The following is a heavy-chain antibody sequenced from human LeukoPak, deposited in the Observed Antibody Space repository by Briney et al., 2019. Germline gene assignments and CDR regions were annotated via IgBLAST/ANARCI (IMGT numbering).Heavy chain of an antibody. J-gene: IGHJ4*02. D-gene: IGHD3-22*01. CDR2: ISSGSSII. CDR1: KFTFSAYS. V-gene: IGHV3-48*02. Sequence: GGSLRLSCATTKFTFSAYSMNWVRQAPGKGLEWVSYISSGSSIIYYADSVKGRFTISRDNAKNSLSLQMNSLRDEDTALYYCVRGSRLFEDWGQGTLVTVSS. CDR3: VRGSRLFED.